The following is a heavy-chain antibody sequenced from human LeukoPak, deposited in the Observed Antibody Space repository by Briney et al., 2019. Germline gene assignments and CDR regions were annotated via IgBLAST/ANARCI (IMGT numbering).Heavy chain of an antibody. D-gene: IGHD4-17*01. CDR3: ASSLTTVTTLD. Sequence: ASVTVSFMPSVYTFTDYYIHWVRQAPGQGLEWVGWINTNSGGTNYAQKFQGRVTMTRDTSISTAYMELIRLRSDDTAVYYCASSLTTVTTLDWGQGTLVTVSS. J-gene: IGHJ1*01. CDR1: VYTFTDYY. CDR2: INTNSGGT. V-gene: IGHV1-2*02.